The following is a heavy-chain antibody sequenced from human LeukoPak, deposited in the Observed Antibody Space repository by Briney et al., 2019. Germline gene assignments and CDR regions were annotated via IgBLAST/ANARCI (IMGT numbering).Heavy chain of an antibody. CDR2: ISWNSGSI. J-gene: IGHJ4*02. CDR3: ATYGVVVRATDY. D-gene: IGHD2-15*01. CDR1: GFTFDDYA. V-gene: IGHV3-9*01. Sequence: GRSLRLSWAASGFTFDDYAMHWVRQAPGKGLEWVSGISWNSGSIGYADSVKGRFTISRDNAKNSLCLQMNGLRAEDTAVYYCATYGVVVRATDYWGQGTLVTVSS.